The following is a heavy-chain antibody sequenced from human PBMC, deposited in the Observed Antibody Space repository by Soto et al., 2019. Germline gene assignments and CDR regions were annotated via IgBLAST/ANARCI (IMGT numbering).Heavy chain of an antibody. D-gene: IGHD2-15*01. Sequence: EVQLVESGEGLVQSGGSLRLSCIASGFSLTQYWMSWVRQTPRKGLEWVAKINEDGTKRDYMESVEGRFTISRDNAKNAVSLQMISLRADDTAVYSCTRWDGRCSGGSCFFDSWGQGTLVTVSS. CDR3: TRWDGRCSGGSCFFDS. V-gene: IGHV3-7*01. CDR1: GFSLTQYW. CDR2: INEDGTKR. J-gene: IGHJ4*02.